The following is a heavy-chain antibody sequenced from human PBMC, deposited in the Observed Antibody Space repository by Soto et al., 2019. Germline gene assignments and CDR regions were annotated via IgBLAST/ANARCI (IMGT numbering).Heavy chain of an antibody. Sequence: PGESLKISCKGSGYSFTSYWISWVRQMPGKGLEWMGRIDPSDSYTNYSPSFQGHVTISADKSISTACLQWSSLKASDTAMYYCARHVDTAMARYYYYGMDVWGQGTTVTVSS. J-gene: IGHJ6*02. D-gene: IGHD5-18*01. CDR2: IDPSDSYT. V-gene: IGHV5-10-1*01. CDR1: GYSFTSYW. CDR3: ARHVDTAMARYYYYGMDV.